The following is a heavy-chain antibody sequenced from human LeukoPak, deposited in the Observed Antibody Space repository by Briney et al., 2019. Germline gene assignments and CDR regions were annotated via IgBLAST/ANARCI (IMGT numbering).Heavy chain of an antibody. J-gene: IGHJ4*02. V-gene: IGHV3-9*01. CDR2: ISWNSGSI. Sequence: GRSLRLSCAASGFTFDDYAMHWVRQAPGKGLEWVSGISWNSGSIGYADSVKGRFTISRDNAKNSLYLQMNSLRAEDTALYYRAKDSGYSYGRETFFDYWGQGTLVTVSS. CDR3: AKDSGYSYGRETFFDY. CDR1: GFTFDDYA. D-gene: IGHD5-18*01.